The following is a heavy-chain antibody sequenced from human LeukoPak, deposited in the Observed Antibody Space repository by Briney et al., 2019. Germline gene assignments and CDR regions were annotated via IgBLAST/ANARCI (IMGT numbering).Heavy chain of an antibody. CDR2: INHSECT. D-gene: IGHD6-25*01. CDR1: GESFNDYF. V-gene: IGHV4-34*01. CDR3: ARVLGVRTAAAYLAY. Sequence: SETLSLTCAVYGESFNDYFWTWVRQPPGKGLEWIGEINHSECTNWIGEISHSESTSYNPSLKSRVTLSVDTSKNQFSLKLSSVTAADTAIYYCARVLGVRTAAAYLAYWGQGTLVTVSA. J-gene: IGHJ4*01.